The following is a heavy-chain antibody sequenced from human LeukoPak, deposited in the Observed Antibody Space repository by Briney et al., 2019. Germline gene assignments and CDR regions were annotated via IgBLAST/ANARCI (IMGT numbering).Heavy chain of an antibody. V-gene: IGHV1-18*01. CDR2: ISAYNGNT. CDR3: AKAALSGYDFPYYYYMDV. Sequence: ASVKVSCTASGYTFTSYGISWVRQAPGQGLEWMGWISAYNGNTNYAQKLQGRVTMTTDTSTSTAYMELRSLRSDDTAVYYCAKAALSGYDFPYYYYMDVWGRGTTVTASS. D-gene: IGHD5-12*01. CDR1: GYTFTSYG. J-gene: IGHJ6*03.